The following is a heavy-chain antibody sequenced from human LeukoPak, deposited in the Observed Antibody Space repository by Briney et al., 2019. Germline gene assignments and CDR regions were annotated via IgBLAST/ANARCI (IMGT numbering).Heavy chain of an antibody. CDR1: GYTFTGYY. CDR2: INPNSGGT. CDR3: ARLGRDKAVAGTYYFDY. D-gene: IGHD6-19*01. J-gene: IGHJ4*02. V-gene: IGHV1-2*04. Sequence: ASVTVSCTASGYTFTGYYMHWVRPAPGQGLEWMGWINPNSGGTNYAQKFQGWVTMTRDTSISTAYMELSRLRSDDTAVYYCARLGRDKAVAGTYYFDYWGQGTLVTVSS.